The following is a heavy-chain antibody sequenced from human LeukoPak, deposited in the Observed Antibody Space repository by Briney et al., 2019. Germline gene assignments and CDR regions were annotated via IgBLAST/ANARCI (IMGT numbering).Heavy chain of an antibody. CDR3: ARDPRNVGLAP. D-gene: IGHD2-15*01. CDR1: GFILSGYW. J-gene: IGHJ5*02. V-gene: IGHV3-74*01. Sequence: GGSQRLSCVASGFILSGYWMYWVRQAPGKGLMYISRNNGDGSTTNYADVVKGRFTMSRDNVKNTLYLQMNSLRVEDTAVYYCARDPRNVGLAPWGQGTLVTVSS. CDR2: NNGDGSTT.